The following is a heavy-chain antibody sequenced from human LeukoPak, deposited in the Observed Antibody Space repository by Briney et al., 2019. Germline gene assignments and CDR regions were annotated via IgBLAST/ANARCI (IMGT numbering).Heavy chain of an antibody. J-gene: IGHJ6*03. CDR1: GGSISSGSYY. Sequence: SETLSLTCTVSGGSISSGSYYWNWVRQPAGKGLEWIGRVYTSGSTSGSTNYNPSLKSRVTISVDTSKNQFSLKLSSVTAADTAVYYCASSGPGSGSYYDYYYYMDVWGKGTTVTVSS. D-gene: IGHD1-26*01. V-gene: IGHV4-61*02. CDR3: ASSGPGSGSYYDYYYYMDV. CDR2: VYTSGSTSGST.